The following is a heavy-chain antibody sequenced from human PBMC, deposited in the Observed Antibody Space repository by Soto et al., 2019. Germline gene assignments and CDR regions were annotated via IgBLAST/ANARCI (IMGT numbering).Heavy chain of an antibody. J-gene: IGHJ4*02. Sequence: EVQLLESGGGLVQPGGSLRLSCEASGFSFSSFAMTWVRHTPGKGLECISFITDSGDNTVDAYSVKGRFTISRDNSKNTLYLQMNSLRAEDTAVYYCGKGMLPYCSGGTCYPIDHWGRGTLVTVSS. CDR2: ITDSGDNT. CDR1: GFSFSSFA. V-gene: IGHV3-23*01. CDR3: GKGMLPYCSGGTCYPIDH. D-gene: IGHD2-15*01.